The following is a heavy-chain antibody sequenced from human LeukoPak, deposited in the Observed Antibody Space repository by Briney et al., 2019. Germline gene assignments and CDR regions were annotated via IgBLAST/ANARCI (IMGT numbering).Heavy chain of an antibody. J-gene: IGHJ3*01. CDR2: INHSGST. CDR3: ARALGNYDAFDV. Sequence: SETLSLTCAVYGGSFSGYYWSWIRQPPGKGLEWIGEINHSGSTNYNPSLKSRVTISVDTSKNQFSLKLSSVTAADTAVYYCARALGNYDAFDVWGQGTMVTVSS. V-gene: IGHV4-34*01. CDR1: GGSFSGYY. D-gene: IGHD1-1*01.